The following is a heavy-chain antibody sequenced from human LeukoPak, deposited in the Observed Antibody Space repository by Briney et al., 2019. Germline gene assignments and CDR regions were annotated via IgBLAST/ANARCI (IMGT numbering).Heavy chain of an antibody. CDR2: ISGYSDNT. J-gene: IGHJ4*02. CDR3: ARGMAVAGIYMY. CDR1: GYTFTTYG. V-gene: IGHV1-18*01. Sequence: GASEKVSCTASGYTFTTYGISWVRQAPGQGLEWMGWISGYSDNTKYSQKLQGRVTVTKDTSTSTACMELRSLRSDDTAVYYCARGMAVAGIYMYWGQGTLVTVSS. D-gene: IGHD6-19*01.